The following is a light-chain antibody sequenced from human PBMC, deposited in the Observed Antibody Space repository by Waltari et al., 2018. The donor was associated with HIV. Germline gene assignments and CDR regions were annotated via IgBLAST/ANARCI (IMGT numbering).Light chain of an antibody. V-gene: IGLV1-44*01. CDR1: NSDIGVNT. J-gene: IGLJ3*02. CDR3: SAWDDTLHVV. CDR2: RSH. Sequence: QSVLTQPPSVSGLPGQKVTISCSGSNSDIGVNTAIWYQQFPGRAPKLVAYRSHQRPSGVPDRFSGSKSGTSASLAINGVQAEDEATYFCSAWDDTLHVVFGGGTKLTVL.